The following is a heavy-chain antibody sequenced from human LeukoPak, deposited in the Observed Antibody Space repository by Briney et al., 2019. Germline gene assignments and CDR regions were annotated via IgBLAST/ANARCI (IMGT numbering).Heavy chain of an antibody. Sequence: PSETLSLTCAVYGGPFSGYYWSWIRQPPGKGLEWIGEINHSGSTNYNPSLKSRVTISVDTSKNQFSLKLSSVTAADTAVYYCARGRYYGSGSYYYWGQGTLVTVSS. D-gene: IGHD3-10*01. CDR3: ARGRYYGSGSYYY. J-gene: IGHJ4*02. CDR2: INHSGST. CDR1: GGPFSGYY. V-gene: IGHV4-34*01.